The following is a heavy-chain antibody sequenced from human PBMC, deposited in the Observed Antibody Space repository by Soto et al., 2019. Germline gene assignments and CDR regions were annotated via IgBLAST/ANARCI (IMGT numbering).Heavy chain of an antibody. J-gene: IGHJ4*02. Sequence: GGSLRLSCAALGFPFRSYAMPWGRQAPGKGLEWVAVISYDGSNKYYADSVKGRFTISRDNSKNTLYLQMNSLRAEDTAVYYCARSPSVEWFGELFLDYWGQGTLVTVSS. V-gene: IGHV3-30-3*01. CDR2: ISYDGSNK. D-gene: IGHD3-10*01. CDR1: GFPFRSYA. CDR3: ARSPSVEWFGELFLDY.